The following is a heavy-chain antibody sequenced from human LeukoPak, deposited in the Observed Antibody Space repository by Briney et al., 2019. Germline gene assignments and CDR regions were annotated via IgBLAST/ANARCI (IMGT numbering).Heavy chain of an antibody. CDR3: ARLHFDSQIHHFFAEF. V-gene: IGHV4-59*07. CDR1: DDPITKNY. D-gene: IGHD3-3*02. Sequence: SDTLSLTCSVSDDPITKNYWTWMRHRRGKGLECIASKYHTGNPDYNTSLKRRVYLSMEPSKRQFALQLKYVTAADTAVYYCARLHFDSQIHHFFAEFWGLGTLVTVSS. CDR2: KYHTGNP. J-gene: IGHJ4*02.